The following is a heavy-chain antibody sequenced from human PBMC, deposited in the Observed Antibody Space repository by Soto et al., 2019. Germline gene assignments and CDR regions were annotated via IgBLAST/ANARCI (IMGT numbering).Heavy chain of an antibody. CDR1: GYTFTSYG. CDR2: ISAYNGNT. D-gene: IGHD3-16*02. CDR3: ARAPRYDYGWGSYLENNYFDY. V-gene: IGHV1-18*01. Sequence: QVQLVQSGAEVKKPGASVKVSCKASGYTFTSYGISWVRQAPGQGLEWMGWISAYNGNTNYAQKLQGRVTMTTDTSTXXAXRXXRGQRSDDTAVYYCARAPRYDYGWGSYLENNYFDYWGQGTLVTVSS. J-gene: IGHJ4*02.